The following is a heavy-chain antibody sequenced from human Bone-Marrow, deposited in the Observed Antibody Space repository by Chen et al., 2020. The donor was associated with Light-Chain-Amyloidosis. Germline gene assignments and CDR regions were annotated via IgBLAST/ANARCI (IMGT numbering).Heavy chain of an antibody. V-gene: IGHV4-39*01. J-gene: IGHJ4*02. CDR2: IYYSGST. CDR1: GGSISSSSYY. CDR3: ARSLLGYCSSTSCRSFDS. D-gene: IGHD2-2*01. Sequence: QLQLQESGPGLVKPSETLSLTCTVSGGSISSSSYYWGWIRQPPGKGLEWIGSIYYSGSTYYNQPLKSRFTISVDTSKNLFSLKLSSVTAADTAVYYCARSLLGYCSSTSCRSFDSGGQGTLVTVSS.